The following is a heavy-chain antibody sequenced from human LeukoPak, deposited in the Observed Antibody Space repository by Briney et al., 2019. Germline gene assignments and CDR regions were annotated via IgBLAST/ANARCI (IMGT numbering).Heavy chain of an antibody. J-gene: IGHJ4*02. V-gene: IGHV1-2*02. CDR3: SRSLYLTFYY. CDR1: GYSFTDYY. Sequence: ASVTVSCKPSGYSFTDYYIHWVRQAPGQGVEWMGWLNPNSGGTNYAQTFQGRVTITRDTSISTAYMELSRLRSDDTAVYFCSRSLYLTFYYCGQGTLVTVSP. CDR2: LNPNSGGT.